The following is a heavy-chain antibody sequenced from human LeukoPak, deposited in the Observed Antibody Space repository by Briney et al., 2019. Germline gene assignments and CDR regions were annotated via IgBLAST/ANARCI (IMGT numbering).Heavy chain of an antibody. J-gene: IGHJ4*02. CDR1: GFTFSTYA. V-gene: IGHV3-23*01. CDR2: ISGSGGNT. CDR3: AKAFDSSGYYFNYFDY. Sequence: GGSLRLSCAASGFTFSTYAMSWVRQTPGKGLEWVSAISGSGGNTYYADSVKGRFTISRDNSKNTLYLQMHSLRAEDTVVYYRAKAFDSSGYYFNYFDYWGQGTLVTVSS. D-gene: IGHD3-22*01.